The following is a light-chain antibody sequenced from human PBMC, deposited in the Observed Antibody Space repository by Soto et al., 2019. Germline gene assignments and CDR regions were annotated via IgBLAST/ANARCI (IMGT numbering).Light chain of an antibody. CDR2: YEI. CDR1: NIGSKS. Sequence: SYELTQPPSVSVAPGKTARITCGGNNIGSKSVHWYQQKSGQAPVLVIYYEIDRPSGIPERFSGSNYGNTATLTISSVEAGDEADYYCHVWDSDRDHHVFGGGTKVTVL. CDR3: HVWDSDRDHHV. J-gene: IGLJ2*01. V-gene: IGLV3-21*04.